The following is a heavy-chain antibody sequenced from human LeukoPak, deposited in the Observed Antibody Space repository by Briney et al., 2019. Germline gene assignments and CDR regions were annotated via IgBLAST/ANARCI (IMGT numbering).Heavy chain of an antibody. CDR3: VRALGGNSDY. D-gene: IGHD4-23*01. CDR2: INSDGSRT. J-gene: IGHJ4*02. Sequence: GGSLRLSCAASGFTFSGSWMHWVRQAPGKGLVWVSRINSDGSRTNYADSVKGRFTISRDNAKNTLYLQMDSLRAEDTAVYYCVRALGGNSDYWGQGTLVTVSS. CDR1: GFTFSGSW. V-gene: IGHV3-74*01.